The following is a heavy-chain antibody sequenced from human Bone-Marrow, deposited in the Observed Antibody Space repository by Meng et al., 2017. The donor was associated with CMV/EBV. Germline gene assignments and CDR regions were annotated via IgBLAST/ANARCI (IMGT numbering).Heavy chain of an antibody. J-gene: IGHJ6*02. CDR3: ARDDYCSSTSCYPKKNYYYYYGMDV. Sequence: ASVKVSCKASGYTFTGYYMHWVRQAPGQGLEWMGWINPNSGGTNYAQKFQGRVTMTRDTSINTAYMELSRLRSDDTAVYYCARDDYCSSTSCYPKKNYYYYYGMDVWGQGTTVTVSS. V-gene: IGHV1-2*02. CDR2: INPNSGGT. D-gene: IGHD2-2*01. CDR1: GYTFTGYY.